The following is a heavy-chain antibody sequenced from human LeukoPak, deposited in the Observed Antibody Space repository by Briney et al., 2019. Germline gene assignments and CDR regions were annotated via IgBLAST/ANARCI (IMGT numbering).Heavy chain of an antibody. CDR2: IKQDGSEK. CDR1: GFTFSSYW. V-gene: IGHV3-7*01. D-gene: IGHD3-22*01. CDR3: ARAGDSSGYYWNYYYGMDV. J-gene: IGHJ6*02. Sequence: PGGSLRLSCAASGFTFSSYWMGWVRQAPGKGREWVANIKQDGSEKYYVDSVKGRFTISRDNAKNSLYLQMNSLRAEDTAVYYCARAGDSSGYYWNYYYGMDVWGQGTTVTVSS.